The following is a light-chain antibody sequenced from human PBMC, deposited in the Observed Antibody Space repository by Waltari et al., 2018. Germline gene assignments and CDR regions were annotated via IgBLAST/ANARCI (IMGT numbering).Light chain of an antibody. Sequence: QSALTQPASVSGSPGQSITISCTGTSSDVGGYEYVSWFQQHPGKVPKVMIYGVSNRPSGVSDRFSAPKSGVTASLTISGLQAEDEADYYCSSYTSSNTFVFGTGTKVTVL. J-gene: IGLJ1*01. CDR2: GVS. CDR3: SSYTSSNTFV. V-gene: IGLV2-14*01. CDR1: SSDVGGYEY.